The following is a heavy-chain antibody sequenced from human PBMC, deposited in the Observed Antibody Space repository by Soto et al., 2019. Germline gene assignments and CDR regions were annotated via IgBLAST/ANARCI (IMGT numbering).Heavy chain of an antibody. V-gene: IGHV3-30*18. CDR3: AKKREQVRSDSQASDI. J-gene: IGHJ4*03. Sequence: QVQLVQSGGGVVKPGSSLRLSCEGSGFTFRRYAMHWVRQAPGKGLDWVAVISADGGLEFYADYVKGRFAISRDNYKNTLYLQMNSLRAEDAAIYYCAKKREQVRSDSQASDIWGQGTLVTVSS. CDR1: GFTFRRYA. CDR2: ISADGGLE. D-gene: IGHD3-10*01.